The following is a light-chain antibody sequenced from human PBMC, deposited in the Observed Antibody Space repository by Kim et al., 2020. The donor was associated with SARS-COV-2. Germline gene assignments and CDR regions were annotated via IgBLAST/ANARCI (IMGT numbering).Light chain of an antibody. Sequence: DIQLTQSPSTVSASVGDTVTITCRASQGINERLGWFQQRPGKAPNLLVYRARELESGVPSRFSGSGSGTDFALTITNLQPEDFATYYCIQVRSFPRTFGQGTKVEIK. J-gene: IGKJ1*01. CDR3: IQVRSFPRT. CDR1: QGINER. V-gene: IGKV1-12*01. CDR2: RAR.